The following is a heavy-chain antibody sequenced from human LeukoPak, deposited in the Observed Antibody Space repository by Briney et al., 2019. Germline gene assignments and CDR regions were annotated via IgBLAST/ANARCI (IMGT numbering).Heavy chain of an antibody. CDR1: GFTFSSYW. Sequence: GGSLRLSCSASGFTFSSYWLTWVRQAPGKGLEWVANVKEDGSEKYYVDSVKGRFTISRDNAKKSLYLQMNSLRAEDTAVYYCARGDRYSRGPTEDYWGQGTLVTVSS. CDR3: ARGDRYSRGPTEDY. CDR2: VKEDGSEK. D-gene: IGHD6-19*01. J-gene: IGHJ4*02. V-gene: IGHV3-7*04.